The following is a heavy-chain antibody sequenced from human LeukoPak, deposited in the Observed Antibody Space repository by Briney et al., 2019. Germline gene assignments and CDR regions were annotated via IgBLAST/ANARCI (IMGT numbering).Heavy chain of an antibody. V-gene: IGHV3-30*18. CDR3: AKVNGDYYYGMGV. D-gene: IGHD4-17*01. CDR2: ISYDGSNK. CDR1: GFTFSSYG. J-gene: IGHJ6*02. Sequence: PGRSLRLSCAASGFTFSSYGMHWVRQAPGKGLEWVAVISYDGSNKYYADSVEGRFTISRDNSKNTLYLQMNSLRAEDTAVYYCAKVNGDYYYGMGVWGQGTTVTVSS.